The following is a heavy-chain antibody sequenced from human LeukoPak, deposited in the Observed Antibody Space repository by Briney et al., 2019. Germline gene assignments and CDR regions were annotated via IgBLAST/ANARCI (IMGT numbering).Heavy chain of an antibody. Sequence: SETLSLTCTVSGGSISSYYWSWIRQPPGEGLEWIGYIYYSGSTNYNPSLKSRVTISVDTSKNQFSLKLSSVTAADTAVYYCARVGYDYRHAYWGQGTLVTVSS. CDR3: ARVGYDYRHAY. V-gene: IGHV4-59*01. J-gene: IGHJ4*02. D-gene: IGHD5-12*01. CDR1: GGSISSYY. CDR2: IYYSGST.